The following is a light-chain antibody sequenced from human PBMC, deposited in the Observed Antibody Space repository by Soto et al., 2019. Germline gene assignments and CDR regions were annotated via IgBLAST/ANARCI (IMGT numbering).Light chain of an antibody. CDR2: EVS. CDR3: SSYTSRSTPWV. V-gene: IGLV2-14*01. CDR1: SSDVGGYNY. Sequence: SALTQPASVSGSPGQSITISCTGTSSDVGGYNYVSWYQQHPGKAPKLMIYEVSNRPSGVSNRFSGSKSGNTASLTISGLQAEDEADYYCSSYTSRSTPWVFGGGTKLTVL. J-gene: IGLJ3*02.